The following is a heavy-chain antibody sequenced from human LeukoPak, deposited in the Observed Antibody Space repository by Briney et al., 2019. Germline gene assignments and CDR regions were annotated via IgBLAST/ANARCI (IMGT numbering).Heavy chain of an antibody. Sequence: SETLSLTCTVSGYSISSGYYWGWLRQPPGKGLEWIGSIYYSGSTYYNPSLKSRVTISVDTSKNQFSLQLTSVTAADTAVYYCARGNAITMIKYYFDYWGQGNLVTVSS. CDR1: GYSISSGYY. CDR2: IYYSGST. CDR3: ARGNAITMIKYYFDY. J-gene: IGHJ4*02. D-gene: IGHD3-22*01. V-gene: IGHV4-38-2*02.